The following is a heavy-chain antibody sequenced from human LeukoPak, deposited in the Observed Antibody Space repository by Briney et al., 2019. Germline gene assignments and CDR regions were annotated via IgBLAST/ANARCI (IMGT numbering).Heavy chain of an antibody. D-gene: IGHD4-17*01. Sequence: GGSLRLSCAASGFTFSSYGMHWVRQAPGKGLEWVAVISYDGSNKYYADSVKGRFTISRDNSKNTLYLQMNSLRAEDTAVYYCAKDAEDDDYGDYFDYWGQGTLVTVSS. CDR2: ISYDGSNK. V-gene: IGHV3-30*18. CDR3: AKDAEDDDYGDYFDY. J-gene: IGHJ4*02. CDR1: GFTFSSYG.